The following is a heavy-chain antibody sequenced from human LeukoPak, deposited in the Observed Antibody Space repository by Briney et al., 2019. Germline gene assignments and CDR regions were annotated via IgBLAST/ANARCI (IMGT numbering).Heavy chain of an antibody. D-gene: IGHD3-22*01. Sequence: KPSETLSLTCAVYGGSFSGYYWSWIRQPPGKGLEWIGIIYYSGSTYYSSSLKSRVSISVDTSKNQFSLKLSSVTAADTAIYYCARHRGYYDSSGYLKVYYFDYWGQGTLVTVSS. J-gene: IGHJ4*02. CDR2: IYYSGST. V-gene: IGHV4-34*01. CDR3: ARHRGYYDSSGYLKVYYFDY. CDR1: GGSFSGYY.